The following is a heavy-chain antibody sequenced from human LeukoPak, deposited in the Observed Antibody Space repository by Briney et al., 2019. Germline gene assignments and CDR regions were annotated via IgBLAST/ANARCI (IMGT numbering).Heavy chain of an antibody. CDR1: GFTVSSKY. V-gene: IGHV3-66*01. CDR2: IYSGGST. CDR3: ARESSGWLQLFDY. D-gene: IGHD5-24*01. Sequence: GGSLTLSCAASGFTVSSKYMSWVRQAPGKGLEWVSVIYSGGSTYYADSVKGRCTISRDNSKNTVYLQMNSLRAEDTAVYYCARESSGWLQLFDYWGQGTLVTVSS. J-gene: IGHJ4*02.